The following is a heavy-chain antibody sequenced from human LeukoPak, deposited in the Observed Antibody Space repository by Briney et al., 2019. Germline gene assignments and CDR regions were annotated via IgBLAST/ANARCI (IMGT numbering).Heavy chain of an antibody. V-gene: IGHV3-30*04. D-gene: IGHD3-10*01. J-gene: IGHJ5*02. CDR2: ISYDGSNK. CDR3: AKGPAMVRGTFDP. CDR1: GSTFSSYA. Sequence: GSLRLSCAASGSTFSSYAMHWVRQAPGKGLEWVAAISYDGSNKYSADSVKGRFTISRDYSKNTLYLQMNSLRTEETAVYYCAKGPAMVRGTFDPWGQGTLVTVSS.